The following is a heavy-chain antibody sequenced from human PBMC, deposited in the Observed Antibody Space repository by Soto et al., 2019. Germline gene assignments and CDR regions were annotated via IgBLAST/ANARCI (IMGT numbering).Heavy chain of an antibody. CDR3: ARDTVLRFLEWLFPRDYYYGMDV. CDR2: IIPIFGTA. V-gene: IGHV1-69*13. CDR1: GGTLSSYA. D-gene: IGHD3-3*01. Sequence: ASVKVSCKASGGTLSSYAISWVRQAPGQGLEWMGGIIPIFGTANYAQKFQGRVTITADESTSTAYMELSSLRSEDTAVYYCARDTVLRFLEWLFPRDYYYGMDVWGQGSTVTVSS. J-gene: IGHJ6*02.